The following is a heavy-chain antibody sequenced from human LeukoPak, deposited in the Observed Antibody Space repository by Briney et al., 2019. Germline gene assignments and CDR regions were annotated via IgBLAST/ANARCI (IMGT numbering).Heavy chain of an antibody. Sequence: SETLSLTCTVSGGSVSGNSPSSYYWSWIRQPPGKGLEWIGYIYYSGSTNYNPSLKSRVTISVDTSKNQFSLKLSSVTAADTAVYYCARRSYGTDYFDYWGQGTLVTVSS. V-gene: IGHV4-59*08. D-gene: IGHD5-18*01. CDR3: ARRSYGTDYFDY. CDR1: GGSVSGNSPSSYY. J-gene: IGHJ4*02. CDR2: IYYSGST.